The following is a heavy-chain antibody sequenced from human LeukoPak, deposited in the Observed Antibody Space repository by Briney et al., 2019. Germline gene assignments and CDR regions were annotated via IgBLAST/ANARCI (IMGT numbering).Heavy chain of an antibody. D-gene: IGHD6-19*01. CDR2: VNPDSGKT. CDR3: ARGVAGGDF. J-gene: IGHJ4*02. CDR1: GYTFTCFE. V-gene: IGHV1-8*01. Sequence: ASVKVSCTASGYTFTCFEINWVRQSTGQGLEWMGWVNPDSGKTAYALKFQDRLIMTTNISLSTVYMELASLKSEDTAVYYCARGVAGGDFWGQGTLVTVSS.